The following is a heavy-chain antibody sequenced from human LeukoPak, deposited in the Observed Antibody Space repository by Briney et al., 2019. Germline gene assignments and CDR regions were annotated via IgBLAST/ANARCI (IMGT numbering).Heavy chain of an antibody. CDR2: ISGSGGST. J-gene: IGHJ4*02. D-gene: IGHD6-6*01. CDR3: GKDGYTSSLYHPGATVFDD. V-gene: IGHV3-23*01. Sequence: GGSLRLFCAASGFTFSSFAVSWVRRAPGKGLEWVSAISGSGGSTYYADSVKGRFTISRDNSKNTLYLQVTSLRAEDTAVYYCGKDGYTSSLYHPGATVFDDWGQEPLVTVSS. CDR1: GFTFSSFA.